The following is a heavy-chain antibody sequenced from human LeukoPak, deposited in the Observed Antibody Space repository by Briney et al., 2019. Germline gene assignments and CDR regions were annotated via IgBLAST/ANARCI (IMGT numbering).Heavy chain of an antibody. V-gene: IGHV3-7*01. CDR2: IKPDGSDK. D-gene: IGHD5-24*01. J-gene: IGHJ3*02. CDR3: ATISDQTFDI. CDR1: GFTFRNHW. Sequence: HSGGSLRLSCVASGFTFRNHWMNWVRQSPRKGLEWVANIKPDGSDKYYVDSARGRFTVSRDNAKNSAFLQMNSLRADDTAIYYCATISDQTFDIWGQGTLVSVSS.